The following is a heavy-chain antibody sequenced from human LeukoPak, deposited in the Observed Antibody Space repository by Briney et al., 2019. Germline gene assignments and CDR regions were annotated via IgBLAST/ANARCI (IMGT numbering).Heavy chain of an antibody. V-gene: IGHV3-48*03. D-gene: IGHD4/OR15-4a*01. CDR2: ISSSGSTI. J-gene: IGHJ4*02. CDR1: GFTFSSYE. CDR3: ARTSLTMTVSGQVGY. Sequence: PGGSLRLSCAASGFTFSSYEMNWVRQAPGKGLEWVSYISSSGSTIYYADSVKGRFTISRDNAKNSLYLQMNSLRAEDTAVYYCARTSLTMTVSGQVGYWGQGTLVTVSS.